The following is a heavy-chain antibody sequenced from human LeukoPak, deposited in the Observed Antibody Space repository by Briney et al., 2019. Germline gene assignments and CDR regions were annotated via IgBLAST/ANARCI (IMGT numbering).Heavy chain of an antibody. Sequence: PSETLSLTCTVSGGSISSYYWSWIRQPAGEGLEWIGRIYTSGSTNYNPSLKSRVTMSVDTSKNQFSLKLSSVTAADTAVYYCASTVPGIAAAGLLSDAFDIWGQGTMVTVSS. J-gene: IGHJ3*02. CDR2: IYTSGST. D-gene: IGHD6-13*01. CDR3: ASTVPGIAAAGLLSDAFDI. CDR1: GGSISSYY. V-gene: IGHV4-4*07.